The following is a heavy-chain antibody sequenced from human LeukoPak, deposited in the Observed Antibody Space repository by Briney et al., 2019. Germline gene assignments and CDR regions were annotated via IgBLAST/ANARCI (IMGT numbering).Heavy chain of an antibody. D-gene: IGHD2-15*01. J-gene: IGHJ3*02. CDR1: GFTVRSNY. Sequence: GGSLRLSCAASGFTVRSNYMSWVRQAPGKGLELVSVIYSGSSTYYADSVKGRFTISRDNSKNTLYLQMNSLRAEDTAVYYCARGYCSGGSCSTGGDAFDIWGQGTMVTVSS. CDR3: ARGYCSGGSCSTGGDAFDI. V-gene: IGHV3-66*01. CDR2: IYSGSST.